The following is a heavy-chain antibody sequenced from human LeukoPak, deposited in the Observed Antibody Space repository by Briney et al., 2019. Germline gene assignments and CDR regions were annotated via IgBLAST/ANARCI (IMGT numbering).Heavy chain of an antibody. CDR3: ARAPSGCGGTCAFDS. D-gene: IGHD2-21*01. J-gene: IGHJ4*02. V-gene: IGHV4-4*07. CDR1: GGSISNSF. CDR2: IYTDGST. Sequence: SETLSLTCTVSGGSISNSFWNWIRQPAGKGLEWIGRIYTDGSTNSNPSLRSRLTMSLDTSKNQFSLKLTSVTAADTAVYFCARAPSGCGGTCAFDSWGQGTRVTVSS.